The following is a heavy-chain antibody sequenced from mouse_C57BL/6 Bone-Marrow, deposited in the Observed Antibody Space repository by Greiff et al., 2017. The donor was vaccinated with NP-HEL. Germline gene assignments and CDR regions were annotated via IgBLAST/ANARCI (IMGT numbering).Heavy chain of an antibody. V-gene: IGHV1-64*01. D-gene: IGHD2-2*01. CDR2: IHPNSGST. J-gene: IGHJ4*01. CDR3: ARGGGTMVAASAMNY. CDR1: GYTFTSYW. Sequence: VQLQQPGAELVKPGASVKLSCKASGYTFTSYWMHWVKQRPGQGLEWIGMIHPNSGSTNYNEKFKSKATLTVDKSSSTAYMQLSSLTSEDSAVYECARGGGTMVAASAMNYGGQGTSVTVSS.